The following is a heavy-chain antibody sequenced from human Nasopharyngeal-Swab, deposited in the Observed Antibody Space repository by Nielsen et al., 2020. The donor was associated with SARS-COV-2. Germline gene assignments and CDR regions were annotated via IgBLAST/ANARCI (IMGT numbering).Heavy chain of an antibody. D-gene: IGHD2-15*01. CDR1: GYTFTSYD. V-gene: IGHV1-8*01. CDR2: MNPNSGNT. Sequence: ASVKVSCKASGYTFTSYDINWVRQATGQGLEWMGWMNPNSGNTGYAQKFQGRVTMTRNTSISTAYMELSSLRSEDTAVYYCARAGVVVVAAKYYYYMDVWSKETTVTVSS. CDR3: ARAGVVVVAAKYYYYMDV. J-gene: IGHJ6*03.